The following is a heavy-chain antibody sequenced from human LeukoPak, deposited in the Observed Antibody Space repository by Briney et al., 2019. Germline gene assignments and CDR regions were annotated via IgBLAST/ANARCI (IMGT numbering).Heavy chain of an antibody. CDR1: GYTFTSYY. D-gene: IGHD3-22*01. CDR3: ARDCYDSSGYPNFDY. V-gene: IGHV1-46*01. CDR2: INPSGGST. J-gene: IGHJ4*02. Sequence: APVKVSCKASGYTFTSYYMHWVRQAPGQGLEWMGIINPSGGSTSYAQKFQGRVTMTRDTSTSTVYMELSSLRSEDTAVYYCARDCYDSSGYPNFDYWGQGTLVTVSS.